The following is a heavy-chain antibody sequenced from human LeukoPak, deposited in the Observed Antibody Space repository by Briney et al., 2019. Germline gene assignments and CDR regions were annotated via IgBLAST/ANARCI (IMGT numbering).Heavy chain of an antibody. Sequence: SETLSLTCTVSGGSVSSGSYYWSWIRQPPGKGLEWIGYIYYSGNTNYNPSLKSRVTISVDTSKNQFSLKLSSVTAADTAVYYCARDGCGGDCNRWGQGTLVTISS. CDR2: IYYSGNT. J-gene: IGHJ5*02. D-gene: IGHD2-21*02. CDR3: ARDGCGGDCNR. V-gene: IGHV4-61*01. CDR1: GGSVSSGSYY.